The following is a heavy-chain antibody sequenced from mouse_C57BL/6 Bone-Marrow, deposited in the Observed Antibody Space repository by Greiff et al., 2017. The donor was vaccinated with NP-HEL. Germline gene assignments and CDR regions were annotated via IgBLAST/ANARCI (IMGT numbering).Heavy chain of an antibody. Sequence: VQLQQSGPGLVQPSQSLSITCTVSGFSLTSYGVHWVRQSPGMGLEWLGVIWSGGSTDYNAAFISRLCIRKDNSKSQVFVKMNSLQADDTAIYYCARSSGPWFAYWGQGTLVTVSA. J-gene: IGHJ3*01. CDR2: IWSGGST. CDR1: GFSLTSYG. V-gene: IGHV2-2*01. CDR3: ARSSGPWFAY.